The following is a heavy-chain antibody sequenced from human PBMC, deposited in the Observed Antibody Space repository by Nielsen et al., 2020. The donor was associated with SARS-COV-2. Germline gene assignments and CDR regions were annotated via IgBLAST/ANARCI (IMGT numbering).Heavy chain of an antibody. D-gene: IGHD4-17*01. V-gene: IGHV3-53*01. CDR3: ARNYGDYPLDY. CDR2: IYSGGST. CDR1: GFPVSSNY. J-gene: IGHJ4*02. Sequence: GVLKISRAASGFPVSSNYMSWVRQAPGKGLEWVSVIYSGGSTYYADSVKGRFTISRDNSKNTLYLQMNSLRAEDTAVYYCARNYGDYPLDYWGQGTLVTVSS.